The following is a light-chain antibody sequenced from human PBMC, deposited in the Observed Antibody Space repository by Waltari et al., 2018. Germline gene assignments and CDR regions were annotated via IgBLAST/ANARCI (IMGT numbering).Light chain of an antibody. CDR2: EVS. Sequence: DIQMTQSPSTLSASVGDRVTITCRASQSIGRWLAWYQQKPGKAPKVLIYEVSSLQSGAPSRFSGSGSGTEFTLTISSLQPDEFATYYCQQYDNEWSFGQGTKVDIK. V-gene: IGKV1-5*03. CDR3: QQYDNEWS. CDR1: QSIGRW. J-gene: IGKJ1*01.